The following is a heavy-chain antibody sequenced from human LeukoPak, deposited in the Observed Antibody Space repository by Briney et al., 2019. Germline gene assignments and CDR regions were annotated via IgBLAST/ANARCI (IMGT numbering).Heavy chain of an antibody. J-gene: IGHJ4*02. CDR2: IYYSGST. CDR1: GGSISSYY. D-gene: IGHD3-22*01. CDR3: ARHYDSSAYWYYFDY. V-gene: IGHV4-59*08. Sequence: TETLSLTCTVSGGSISSYYWSWIRQPPGKGLEWIGYIYYSGSTNYNPSLKSRVTISVDTSKNQFSLKLSSVTAADTAVYYCARHYDSSAYWYYFDYGGQGTLVTVSS.